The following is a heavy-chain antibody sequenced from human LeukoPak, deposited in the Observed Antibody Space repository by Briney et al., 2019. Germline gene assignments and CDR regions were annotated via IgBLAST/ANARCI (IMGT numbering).Heavy chain of an antibody. V-gene: IGHV3-23*01. Sequence: GGSLRLSCAAPGFTFSSYAMSWVRQAPGKGLEWVSAISGSGGSTYYADSVKGRFTISRDNSKNTLYLQMNSLRAEDTAVYYCAKDGWFGELLPDYWGQGTLVTVSS. CDR2: ISGSGGST. D-gene: IGHD3-10*01. CDR1: GFTFSSYA. CDR3: AKDGWFGELLPDY. J-gene: IGHJ4*02.